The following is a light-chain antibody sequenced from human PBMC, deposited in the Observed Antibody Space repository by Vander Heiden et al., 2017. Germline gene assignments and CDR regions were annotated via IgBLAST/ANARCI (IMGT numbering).Light chain of an antibody. CDR1: KSVSSY. CDR2: DAS. Sequence: EIVLTQPPPTLSLSPGERATLPCRASKSVSSYLAWYQPNPGQAPRLLIYDASDRATGVPARFSGSGSETDFTLTISGLEPVDFAVYYCQQRSNWPLTFGGGTKVEIK. V-gene: IGKV3-11*01. CDR3: QQRSNWPLT. J-gene: IGKJ4*01.